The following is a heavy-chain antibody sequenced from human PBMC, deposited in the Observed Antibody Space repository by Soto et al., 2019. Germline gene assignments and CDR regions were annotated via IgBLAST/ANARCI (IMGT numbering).Heavy chain of an antibody. CDR3: AHTFSIMVRGVIPGFHLSFDY. CDR1: GFSLSTSGVG. D-gene: IGHD3-10*01. CDR2: LYWNDDK. Sequence: QITLKESGPTLVKPTQTLTLTCTFTGFSLSTSGVGVGWIRQPPGKALEWLALLYWNDDKRYTPSLKSRLTITKDTSNDQVVLTMANMDPVDTATYCCAHTFSIMVRGVIPGFHLSFDYWGQGTLVTVCS. J-gene: IGHJ4*02. V-gene: IGHV2-5*01.